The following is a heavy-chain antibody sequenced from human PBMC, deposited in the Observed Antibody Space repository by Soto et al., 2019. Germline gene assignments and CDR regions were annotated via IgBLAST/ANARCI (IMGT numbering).Heavy chain of an antibody. J-gene: IGHJ4*02. Sequence: QVQLVESGGGVVQPGRSLRLSCAASGFTFSSYGMHWVRQAPGKGLEWVAVISYDGGNIDYGDSVKGRFTISRDNSKNTLYLQMNSLRDEDTAVFYFVKDAPGYYFYSWGQGTLVTVSS. V-gene: IGHV3-30*18. CDR2: ISYDGGNI. CDR3: VKDAPGYYFYS. CDR1: GFTFSSYG. D-gene: IGHD1-1*01.